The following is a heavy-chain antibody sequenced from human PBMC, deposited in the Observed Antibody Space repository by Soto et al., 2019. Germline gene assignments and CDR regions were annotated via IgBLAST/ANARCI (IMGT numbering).Heavy chain of an antibody. Sequence: ESGGGLVQPGGSLRLSCAAPGFSVSSNYVSWVRQAPGKGLEWVSVVYSVGSTYYADSVKGRFTSSRDSSKNTLYLQMSSLRAEDTAVYYCAGHSHKDYWGQGALVTVSS. V-gene: IGHV3-66*04. CDR2: VYSVGST. J-gene: IGHJ4*02. CDR1: GFSVSSNY. CDR3: AGHSHKDY.